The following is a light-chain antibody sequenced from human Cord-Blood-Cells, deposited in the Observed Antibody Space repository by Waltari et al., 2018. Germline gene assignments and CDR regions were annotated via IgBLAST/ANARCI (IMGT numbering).Light chain of an antibody. J-gene: IGKJ1*01. V-gene: IGKV1-5*03. Sequence: DIQMTQSPSTLSASVGDRVTITCRASQSISSWLAWYQPKPGKAPKLLIYKASSLESGVPSRFSGSGSGTEFTLTTSSLQPDDFATYYCQQYNSYSRTFGQGTKVEIK. CDR2: KAS. CDR1: QSISSW. CDR3: QQYNSYSRT.